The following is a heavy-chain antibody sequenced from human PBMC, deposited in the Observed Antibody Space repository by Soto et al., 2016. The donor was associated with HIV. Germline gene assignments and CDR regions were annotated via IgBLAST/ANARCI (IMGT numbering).Heavy chain of an antibody. CDR3: VRDENYYEAYGMDV. J-gene: IGHJ6*02. CDR2: IYSGGNT. D-gene: IGHD3-22*01. Sequence: EVQLVESGGGLVQPGGSLRLSCAASGFTVSNNYMSWVRQAPGKGLEWVSVIYSGGNTYYADSVKGRFIISRDNSKNTLYLQMNSLRAEDTAVYYCVRDENYYEAYGMDVVGPRDHGHRLL. V-gene: IGHV3-66*01. CDR1: GFTVSNNY.